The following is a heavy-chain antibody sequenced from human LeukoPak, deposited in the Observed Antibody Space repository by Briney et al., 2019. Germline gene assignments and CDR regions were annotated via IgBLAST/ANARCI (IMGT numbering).Heavy chain of an antibody. CDR3: ARLGYCTNGVCYFFDY. CDR2: ISYDGSNK. D-gene: IGHD2-8*01. CDR1: GFTFSSYA. Sequence: PGGSLRLSCAASGFTFSSYAMHWVRQAPGKGLEWVTVISYDGSNKYYADSVKGRFTISRDNSKNTLYLQMNSLRAEDTAVYYCARLGYCTNGVCYFFDYWGQGTLVTVSS. J-gene: IGHJ4*02. V-gene: IGHV3-30-3*01.